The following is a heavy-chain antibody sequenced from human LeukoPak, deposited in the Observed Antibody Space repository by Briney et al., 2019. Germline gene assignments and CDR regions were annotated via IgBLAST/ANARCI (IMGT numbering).Heavy chain of an antibody. J-gene: IGHJ3*02. CDR2: ISGSGGST. CDR3: AKDQTYYYDSSGYYYESSPDAFDI. CDR1: GFTFSSYA. V-gene: IGHV3-23*01. Sequence: GGSLRLSCAASGFTFSSYAMSWVRQAPGKGLEWVSAISGSGGSTYYADSVKGRFTISRDNSKNTLYLQMNSLRAEDTAVYYCAKDQTYYYDSSGYYYESSPDAFDIWAKGQWSPSLQ. D-gene: IGHD3-22*01.